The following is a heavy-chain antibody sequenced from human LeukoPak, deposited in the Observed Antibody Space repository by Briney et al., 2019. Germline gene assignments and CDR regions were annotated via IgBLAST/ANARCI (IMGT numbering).Heavy chain of an antibody. D-gene: IGHD5-12*01. Sequence: PGGSLRLSCAASGFTFDDYAMHWVRQAPGKGLEWVSGISWNSGSIGYADSVKGRFTISRDNAKNSLYPQMNSLRAEDMALYYCAKAGSGYDRRAFDYWGQGTLVTVSS. CDR2: ISWNSGSI. CDR1: GFTFDDYA. CDR3: AKAGSGYDRRAFDY. J-gene: IGHJ4*02. V-gene: IGHV3-9*03.